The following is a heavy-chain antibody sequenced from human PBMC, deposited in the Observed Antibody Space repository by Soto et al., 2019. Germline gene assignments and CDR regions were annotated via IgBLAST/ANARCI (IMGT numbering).Heavy chain of an antibody. Sequence: SVKVSCKASGGTFSSYAISWVRQAPGQGLEWMGGIIPIFGTANYAQKFQGRVTITADESTSTAYMELSSLRSEDTAAYYCGRAIAWEYCISTNCPYWYDPGSQGSLVTVSS. J-gene: IGHJ5*02. CDR1: GGTFSSYA. CDR2: IIPIFGTA. D-gene: IGHD2-2*01. CDR3: GRAIAWEYCISTNCPYWYDP. V-gene: IGHV1-69*13.